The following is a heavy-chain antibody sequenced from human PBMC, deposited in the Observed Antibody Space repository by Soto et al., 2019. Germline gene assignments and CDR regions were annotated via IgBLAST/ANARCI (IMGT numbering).Heavy chain of an antibody. D-gene: IGHD2-15*01. CDR3: AREKCSGGSCYADAFDI. V-gene: IGHV3-21*01. CDR1: GFTFSSYS. J-gene: IGHJ3*02. CDR2: ISSSSYI. Sequence: GGSLRLSCAASGFTFSSYSMNWVRQAPGKGLEWVSSISSSSYIYYADSVKGRFTISRDNAKNSLYLKINSLRAEDTAVYYCAREKCSGGSCYADAFDIWGQGTMVTVSS.